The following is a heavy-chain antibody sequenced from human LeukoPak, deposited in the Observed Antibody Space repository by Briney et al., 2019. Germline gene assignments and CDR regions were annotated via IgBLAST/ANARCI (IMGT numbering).Heavy chain of an antibody. CDR3: ARGSYGGPDY. CDR2: IVPIFEMT. D-gene: IGHD3-16*01. Sequence: SVKVSCTASGGTFKNHVLSWVRQAPGQGLEWMGGIVPIFEMTNYAQKFQGRITITTDESTSTAYMELTSLRSEDTAVYYCARGSYGGPDYWGQGTRVTVFS. J-gene: IGHJ4*02. CDR1: GGTFKNHV. V-gene: IGHV1-69*05.